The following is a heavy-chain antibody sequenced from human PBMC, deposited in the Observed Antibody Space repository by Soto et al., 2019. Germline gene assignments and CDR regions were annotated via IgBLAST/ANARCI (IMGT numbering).Heavy chain of an antibody. V-gene: IGHV4-59*01. Sequence: PSETLSLTCAVYGGSISTYYWSWIRQPPGKGLEWIGYIYYSGSTNYNPSLKSRVSISVDTSKNQFSLKLSSVTAADTAVYYCARDRLANWFDPWGQGTLVTVSS. D-gene: IGHD3-9*01. CDR3: ARDRLANWFDP. CDR2: IYYSGST. J-gene: IGHJ5*02. CDR1: GGSISTYY.